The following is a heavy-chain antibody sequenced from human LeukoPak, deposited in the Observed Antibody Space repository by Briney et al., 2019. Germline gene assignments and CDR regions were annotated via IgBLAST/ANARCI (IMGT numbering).Heavy chain of an antibody. D-gene: IGHD6-13*01. CDR2: IYHSGNT. Sequence: SETLSLTCAVSGYSISSGYYWGWFRQPPGKGLAWIGCIYHSGNTYYNPSLNSRVSIAVHTSKNHFSLMLSSVTAADTAVNYCARQGGSSSPYYYYYMDAWGKGTTVTVSS. CDR3: ARQGGSSSPYYYYYMDA. V-gene: IGHV4-38-2*01. J-gene: IGHJ6*03. CDR1: GYSISSGYY.